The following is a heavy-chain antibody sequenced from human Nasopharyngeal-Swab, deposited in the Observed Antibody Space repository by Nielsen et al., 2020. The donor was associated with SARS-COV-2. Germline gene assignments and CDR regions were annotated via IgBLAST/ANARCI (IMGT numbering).Heavy chain of an antibody. Sequence: GESLKISCAASGFTFSSYWMSWVRQAPGKGLEWVGRIRNKANTYTTEYAASVEGRFTVSRDDSKNSLYLQMNSLKTEDTAVYYCARVFHGSVNSRWHFDLWGRGTLVTVSS. V-gene: IGHV3-72*01. CDR1: GFTFSSYW. CDR2: IRNKANTYTT. J-gene: IGHJ2*01. D-gene: IGHD3-10*01. CDR3: ARVFHGSVNSRWHFDL.